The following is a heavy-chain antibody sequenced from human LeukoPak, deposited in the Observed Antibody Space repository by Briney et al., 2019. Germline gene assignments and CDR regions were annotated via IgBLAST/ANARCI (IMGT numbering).Heavy chain of an antibody. CDR2: ISWDGDST. CDR3: AKDIGSSGWEGFGY. J-gene: IGHJ4*02. V-gene: IGHV3-43D*04. Sequence: GGSLRLSCAASGFTFDDYAMHWVRQAPGKGLEWVSLISWDGDSTYYADSVKGRFTISRDNSKNSLFLQMNSLRAEDTALYYCAKDIGSSGWEGFGYWGQGTLVTVSS. D-gene: IGHD6-19*01. CDR1: GFTFDDYA.